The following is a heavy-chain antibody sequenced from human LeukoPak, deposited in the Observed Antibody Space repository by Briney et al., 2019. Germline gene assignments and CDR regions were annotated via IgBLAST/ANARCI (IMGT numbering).Heavy chain of an antibody. CDR2: IKRDGSEK. V-gene: IGHV3-7*04. CDR1: GFTFSSYW. CDR3: ARSRQPYYYGSGGSWFDP. Sequence: GGSLRLSCAASGFTFSSYWMSWVRQAPGKGLEWVANIKRDGSEKYYVDSVKGRFTISRDDAKKSVYLQMNSLRAEDTAVYYCARSRQPYYYGSGGSWFDPWGQGTLVTVSS. J-gene: IGHJ5*02. D-gene: IGHD3-10*01.